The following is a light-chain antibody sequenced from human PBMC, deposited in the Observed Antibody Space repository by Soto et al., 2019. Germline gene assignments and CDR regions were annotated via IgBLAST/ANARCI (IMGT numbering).Light chain of an antibody. CDR1: NSDVGSHNF. CDR3: CSLANGATWV. Sequence: QSALTQPASVSGSPGQSITISCTGTNSDVGSHNFVSWYQQYPGKAPKLLIYEASKRPSGLSNRFSGSKSGNTASLTISGLQDEDESDYYCCSLANGATWVFGAGTKLTVL. CDR2: EAS. J-gene: IGLJ3*02. V-gene: IGLV2-23*01.